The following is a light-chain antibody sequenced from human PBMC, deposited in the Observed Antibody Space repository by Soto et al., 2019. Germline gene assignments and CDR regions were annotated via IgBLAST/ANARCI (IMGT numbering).Light chain of an antibody. CDR3: QQRSNWVT. CDR2: DAF. J-gene: IGKJ4*01. CDR1: QSVSNY. Sequence: EIVLTQSPAILSLSPGERATLSCRASQSVSNYLAWYQQKPGQAPRLLIFDAFNSATGIPARLSGSGSGTDFTLTISSLEPEDFAVYYCQQRSNWVTFGGGTKVEIK. V-gene: IGKV3-11*01.